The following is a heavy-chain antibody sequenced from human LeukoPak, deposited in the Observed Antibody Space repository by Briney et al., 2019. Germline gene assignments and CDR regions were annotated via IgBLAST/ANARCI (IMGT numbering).Heavy chain of an antibody. CDR2: INSDGSIT. J-gene: IGHJ4*02. CDR3: ARVRATFSPHFDN. Sequence: GGSLRLSCAASGFXFSSYWMHWVRQAPGKGRMWVSRINSDGSITNYADSVKGRFTISRDNAKNTLYLQMNSLRAEDTAVYYCARVRATFSPHFDNWAREPWSPSPQ. V-gene: IGHV3-74*01. CDR1: GFXFSSYW. D-gene: IGHD5-12*01.